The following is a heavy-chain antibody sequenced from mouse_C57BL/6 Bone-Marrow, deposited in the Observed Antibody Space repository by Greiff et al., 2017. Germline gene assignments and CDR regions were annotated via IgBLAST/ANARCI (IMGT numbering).Heavy chain of an antibody. V-gene: IGHV1-69*01. J-gene: IGHJ2*01. CDR3: ARWDGNYFGDY. CDR2: IDPSDSYT. Sequence: QVQLQQPGAELVMPGASVKLSCKASGYTFTSYWMHWVKQRPGQGLEWIGEIDPSDSYTNYNQKFKGKSTLTVDKSSSTAYMQLSSLTSEDSAVYYCARWDGNYFGDYGGQGTTLTVSS. CDR1: GYTFTSYW. D-gene: IGHD2-1*01.